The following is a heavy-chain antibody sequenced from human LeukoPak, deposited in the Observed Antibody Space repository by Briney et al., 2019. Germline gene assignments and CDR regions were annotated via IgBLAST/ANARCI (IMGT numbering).Heavy chain of an antibody. J-gene: IGHJ3*01. Sequence: PGGSLRLSCAVSEFTVDGNHMSWVRQAPGKGLEWVSVIYNDGRTYYADSERDRFTISRDNSKNTLDLQLNRLRVEDTAVYYCASFSGNSLTRMWGQGAMVIVSS. CDR2: IYNDGRT. V-gene: IGHV3-66*01. CDR3: ASFSGNSLTRM. D-gene: IGHD1-26*01. CDR1: EFTVDGNH.